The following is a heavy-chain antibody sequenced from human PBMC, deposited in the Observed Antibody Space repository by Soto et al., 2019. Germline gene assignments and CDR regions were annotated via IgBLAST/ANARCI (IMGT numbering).Heavy chain of an antibody. CDR3: ATPRQLLQDAFDI. J-gene: IGHJ3*02. Sequence: SQTLSLTSTVSGGSISSSSYYWGWIRQPPGKGLEWIGSFYYSGSTYYNPALKIRVTISVDTSKNQFSLKLSSVTDANTAVYYCATPRQLLQDAFDIWGQGTMVTVSS. CDR2: FYYSGST. CDR1: GGSISSSSYY. V-gene: IGHV4-39*01. D-gene: IGHD6-6*01.